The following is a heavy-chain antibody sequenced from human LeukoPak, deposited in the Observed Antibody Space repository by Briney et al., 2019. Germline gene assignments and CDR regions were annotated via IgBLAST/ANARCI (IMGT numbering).Heavy chain of an antibody. D-gene: IGHD6-19*01. CDR1: GFTVSSNY. V-gene: IGHV3-53*05. CDR2: IYSGGST. J-gene: IGHJ5*02. CDR3: AKGDRSGWYNWFDP. Sequence: GGSLRLSCAASGFTVSSNYMSWVRKAPRKGLEWVSVIYSGGSTYYADSVKGRFTISRDNSKSTLYLQVDSLRAEDTAVYYCAKGDRSGWYNWFDPWGQGTLVTVSS.